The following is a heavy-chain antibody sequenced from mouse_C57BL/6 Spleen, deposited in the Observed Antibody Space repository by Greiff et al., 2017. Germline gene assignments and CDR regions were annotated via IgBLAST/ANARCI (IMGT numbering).Heavy chain of an antibody. D-gene: IGHD3-2*02. CDR1: GYAFSSSW. CDR3: ARGGDSSGLFFDY. Sequence: VQLQQSGPELVKPGASVKISCKASGYAFSSSWMNWVQQRPGKGLEWIGRICPGAGDTNYNGKFKGKATLTADKSSSTAYMQLSSLTSEDSAVYVCARGGDSSGLFFDYWGQGTTLTVSS. CDR2: ICPGAGDT. J-gene: IGHJ2*01. V-gene: IGHV1-82*01.